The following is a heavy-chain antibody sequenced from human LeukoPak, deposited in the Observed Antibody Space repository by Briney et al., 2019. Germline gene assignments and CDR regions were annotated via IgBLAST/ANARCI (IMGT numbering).Heavy chain of an antibody. Sequence: PSETLSLTGTVSGGSITSSSYCWGWIRQPPGKGLEWIGNIYYSGSTYYNPSLKSRVTISVDTSKNQFSLKLSSVTAADAAVYYCARGVGELLYYFDYWGQGTLVTVSS. J-gene: IGHJ4*02. V-gene: IGHV4-39*07. CDR1: GGSITSSSYC. CDR2: IYYSGST. D-gene: IGHD3-10*01. CDR3: ARGVGELLYYFDY.